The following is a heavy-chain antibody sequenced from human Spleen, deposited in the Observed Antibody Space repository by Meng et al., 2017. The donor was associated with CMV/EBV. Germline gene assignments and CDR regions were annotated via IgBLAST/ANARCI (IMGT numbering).Heavy chain of an antibody. CDR1: GYTFTSYD. D-gene: IGHD2-2*01. CDR3: AVLPASLRHWYFDL. Sequence: ASVKVSCKASGYTFTSYDINWVRQATGQGLEWMGWMNPNSGDTGYAQKFQGRVTMTRNTSIRTAYMELSSLRSEDTAVYYCAVLPASLRHWYFDLWGRGTLVTVSS. V-gene: IGHV1-8*01. CDR2: MNPNSGDT. J-gene: IGHJ2*01.